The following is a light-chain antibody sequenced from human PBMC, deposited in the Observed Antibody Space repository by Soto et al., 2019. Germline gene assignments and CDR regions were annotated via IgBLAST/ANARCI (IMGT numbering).Light chain of an antibody. V-gene: IGLV1-40*01. Sequence: QSVLTQPPSVSGAPGQRVTISCTGSRSNIGAGYHVHWYQQLPGTAPKLLTYGNSNRPSGVPDRFSGSKSGTSASLAITGRQAEDESEYYGKSYDSSLSGSVFGGGTKLTV. J-gene: IGLJ3*02. CDR2: GNS. CDR1: RSNIGAGYH. CDR3: KSYDSSLSGSV.